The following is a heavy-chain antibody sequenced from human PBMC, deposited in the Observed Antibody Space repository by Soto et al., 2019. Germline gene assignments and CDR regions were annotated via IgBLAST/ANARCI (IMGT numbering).Heavy chain of an antibody. CDR2: INHSGST. CDR1: GGSFSGDY. Sequence: SETLSLTCAVYGGSFSGDYWSWIRQPPGKGLEWIGEINHSGSTNYNPSLKSRVTISVDTSKNQFSLKLSSVTAADTAVYYCARGRVVLLWFGDHNWFDPWGQGTLVT. V-gene: IGHV4-34*01. J-gene: IGHJ5*02. CDR3: ARGRVVLLWFGDHNWFDP. D-gene: IGHD3-10*01.